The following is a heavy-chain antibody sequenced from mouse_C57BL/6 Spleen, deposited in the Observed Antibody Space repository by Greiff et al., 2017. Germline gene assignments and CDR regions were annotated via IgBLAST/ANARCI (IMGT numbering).Heavy chain of an antibody. V-gene: IGHV1-52*01. D-gene: IGHD1-1*01. CDR1: GYTFTSYW. J-gene: IGHJ1*03. CDR2: IDPSDSET. CDR3: ARREYGSSYWYFDV. Sequence: QVQLQQSGAELVRPGSSVKLSCKASGYTFTSYWMHWVKQRPIQGLEWIGNIDPSDSETHYNQKFKAKATLTVDESSSTAYMQLSSLTSEDSAVYYCARREYGSSYWYFDVWGTGTTVTVSA.